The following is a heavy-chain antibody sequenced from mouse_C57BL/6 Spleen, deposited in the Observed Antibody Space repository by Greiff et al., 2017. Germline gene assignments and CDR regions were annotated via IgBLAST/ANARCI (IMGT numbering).Heavy chain of an antibody. Sequence: DVKLQESGPGLVKPSQSLSLTCSVTGYSITSGYYWNWIRQFPGNKLEWMGYISYDGSNNYNPSLKNRISITRDTSKNQFFLKLNSVTTEDTATYYCAREGAFYGSSLYYYAMDYWGQGTSVTVSS. J-gene: IGHJ4*01. CDR1: GYSITSGYY. V-gene: IGHV3-6*01. D-gene: IGHD1-1*01. CDR3: AREGAFYGSSLYYYAMDY. CDR2: ISYDGSN.